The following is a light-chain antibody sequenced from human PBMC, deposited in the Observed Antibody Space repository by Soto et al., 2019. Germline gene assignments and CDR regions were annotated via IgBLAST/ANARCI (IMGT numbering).Light chain of an antibody. Sequence: QSVLTQPPSASGTPGQSVTISCSGSSSNVGRNTVNWFQQLPGTAPKLLMYSNNQRPSGVPDRFSGSKSGTSASLAISGLQSEDEADYYCATWDDSLNGPVFGRGTKLTVL. CDR2: SNN. CDR3: ATWDDSLNGPV. V-gene: IGLV1-44*01. J-gene: IGLJ3*02. CDR1: SSNVGRNT.